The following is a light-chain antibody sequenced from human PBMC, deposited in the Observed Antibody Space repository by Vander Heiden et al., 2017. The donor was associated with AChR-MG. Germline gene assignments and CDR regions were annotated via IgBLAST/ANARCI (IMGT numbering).Light chain of an antibody. Sequence: QSVLTQPPPASGTPGQRVPIPCSGSRFNIVANPVNCYQHLPGTAPRLPLYSNSQRPSGAPDRFSGSKSGTSASLAISGLQPEDEGDYYCEVWDERRDGPGVFGGGTKLTVL. CDR1: RFNIVANP. CDR2: SNS. V-gene: IGLV1-44*01. J-gene: IGLJ2*01. CDR3: EVWDERRDGPGV.